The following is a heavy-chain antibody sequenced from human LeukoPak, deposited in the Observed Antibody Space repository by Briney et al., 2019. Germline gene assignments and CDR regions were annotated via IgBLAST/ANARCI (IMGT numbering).Heavy chain of an antibody. CDR3: ARVQGHPPNGLDV. J-gene: IGHJ3*01. CDR2: INSDAGST. D-gene: IGHD2-8*01. Sequence: GGSLRLSCVVSGFNSEDHAMHWVRQAPGKGLVWVSRINSDAGSTSYADSVKGRFTISRDNAKNTLYLQMNSLRAEDTAVYYCARVQGHPPNGLDVWGQGTMVTVSS. V-gene: IGHV3-74*01. CDR1: GFNSEDHA.